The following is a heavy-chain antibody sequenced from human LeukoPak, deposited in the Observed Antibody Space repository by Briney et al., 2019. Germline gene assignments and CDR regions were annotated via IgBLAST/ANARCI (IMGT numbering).Heavy chain of an antibody. J-gene: IGHJ4*02. Sequence: GSLRLSCAASGFTFSSYWMSWVRQAPGKGLEWVANIKQDGSEKYYVDSVKGRFTISRHNAKNSLYLQMNSLRAEDTAVYYCARDRVLRYFDFFHYWGQGTLVTVSS. CDR1: GFTFSSYW. CDR2: IKQDGSEK. D-gene: IGHD3-9*01. CDR3: ARDRVLRYFDFFHY. V-gene: IGHV3-7*03.